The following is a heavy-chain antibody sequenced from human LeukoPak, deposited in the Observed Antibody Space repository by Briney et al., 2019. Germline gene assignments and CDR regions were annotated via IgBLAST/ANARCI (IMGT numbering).Heavy chain of an antibody. CDR1: GTSITRTY. Sequence: SETLSLTCTVSGTSITRTYWSWIRQPPGRGLESVGYVYDTGDTNYNPSLKSRVTISVDTSKNQFSLKLSSVTAADTAEYYCASRTMVRGPRDYWGQGTLVTVSS. D-gene: IGHD3-10*01. V-gene: IGHV4-59*12. CDR3: ASRTMVRGPRDY. J-gene: IGHJ4*02. CDR2: VYDTGDT.